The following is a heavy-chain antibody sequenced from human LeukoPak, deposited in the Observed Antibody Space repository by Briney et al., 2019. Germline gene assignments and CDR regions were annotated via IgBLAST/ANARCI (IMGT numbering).Heavy chain of an antibody. CDR2: IYYSGST. CDR1: GGSISSSSYY. D-gene: IGHD6-19*01. Sequence: PSETLSLTCTVSGGSISSSSYYWGWIRQPPGKGLEWIGSIYYSGSTYYNPSLKSRVTISVDTSKNQFSLKLSSVTAADTAVYYCASFSGWYKYFDLWGRGTLVTVSS. CDR3: ASFSGWYKYFDL. V-gene: IGHV4-39*07. J-gene: IGHJ2*01.